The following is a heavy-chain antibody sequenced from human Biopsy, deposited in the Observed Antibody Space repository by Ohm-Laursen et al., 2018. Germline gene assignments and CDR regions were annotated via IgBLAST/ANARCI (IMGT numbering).Heavy chain of an antibody. J-gene: IGHJ5*02. V-gene: IGHV4-39*01. Sequence: SETLSLTCSVSGGSISSRNHYWGWLRQPPGKGLEWIGHVYYSGSTFYNPSLKSRVAISVDTSTNQFSLKVSSVTAADTALYYCARHPTGFWFDPWGQGTLVTVSS. CDR2: VYYSGST. CDR1: GGSISSRNHY. CDR3: ARHPTGFWFDP.